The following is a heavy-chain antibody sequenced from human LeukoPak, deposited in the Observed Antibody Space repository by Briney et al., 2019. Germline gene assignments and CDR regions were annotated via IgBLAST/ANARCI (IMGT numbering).Heavy chain of an antibody. D-gene: IGHD6-13*01. Sequence: GGSLRLSCAASGFTFSSYEMNWVRQAPGKGLEWVSYISSSGSTIYYADSVKGRFTISRDNAKNSLYLQMNSPRAEDTAVYYCARAAAGTMWFDPWGQGTLVTVSS. J-gene: IGHJ5*02. CDR1: GFTFSSYE. V-gene: IGHV3-48*03. CDR3: ARAAAGTMWFDP. CDR2: ISSSGSTI.